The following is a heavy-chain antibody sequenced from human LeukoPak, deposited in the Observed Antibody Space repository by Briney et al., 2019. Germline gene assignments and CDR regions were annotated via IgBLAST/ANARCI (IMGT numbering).Heavy chain of an antibody. V-gene: IGHV3-33*01. CDR2: IWYDGSNK. J-gene: IGHJ6*02. CDR3: VRNRLVVVVATKDGMDV. D-gene: IGHD2-15*01. Sequence: GRSLRLSCAASGFTFSSYGMHWVRQAPGKGLEWVAVIWYDGSNKYYADSVKGRFTISRDNSKDTLYLQMNSLRAEDTAVYYCVRNRLVVVVATKDGMDVWGQGTTVTVSS. CDR1: GFTFSSYG.